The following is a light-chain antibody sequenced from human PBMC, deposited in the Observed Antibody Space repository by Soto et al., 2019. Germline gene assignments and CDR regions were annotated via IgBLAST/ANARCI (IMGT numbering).Light chain of an antibody. CDR2: GNS. V-gene: IGLV1-40*01. Sequence: QSVLTQPPSVSGAPGQRVTISCTGSSSNIGAGYDVHWYQQLPGTAPKLLIYGNSNRPSGVPDRFSGSKSGTSASLAITGLQAEDEADYYCQSYESSLSGSEVFGGGTKLTVL. J-gene: IGLJ2*01. CDR3: QSYESSLSGSEV. CDR1: SSNIGAGYD.